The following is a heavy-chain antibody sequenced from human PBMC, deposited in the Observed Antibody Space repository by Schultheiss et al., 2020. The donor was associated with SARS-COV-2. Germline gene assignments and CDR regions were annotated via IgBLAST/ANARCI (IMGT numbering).Heavy chain of an antibody. CDR3: ASGPEGEYQLLWPWFDP. CDR2: ISGSGGST. D-gene: IGHD2-2*01. CDR1: GFTFSSYA. V-gene: IGHV3-23*01. Sequence: GGSLRLSCAASGFTFSSYAMSWVRQAPGKGLEWVSAISGSGGSTYYADSVKGRFTISRDNSKNSLYLQMNSLRDEDTAVYYCASGPEGEYQLLWPWFDPWGQGTLVTVSS. J-gene: IGHJ5*02.